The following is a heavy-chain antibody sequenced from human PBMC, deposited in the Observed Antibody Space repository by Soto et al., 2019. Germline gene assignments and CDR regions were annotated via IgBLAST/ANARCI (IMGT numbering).Heavy chain of an antibody. V-gene: IGHV3-33*01. CDR2: IWYDGSNK. J-gene: IGHJ4*02. D-gene: IGHD1-7*01. Sequence: GGSLRLSCAASGFTFSSYGMHWVRQAPGKGLEWVAVIWYDGSNKYYADSVKGRFTISRDNSKNTLYLQMNSLRAEDTAVYYCARDEWITGTTLDYWGQGTLVTVSS. CDR1: GFTFSSYG. CDR3: ARDEWITGTTLDY.